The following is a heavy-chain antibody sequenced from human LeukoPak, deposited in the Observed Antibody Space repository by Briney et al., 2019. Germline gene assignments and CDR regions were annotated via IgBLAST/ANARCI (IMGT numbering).Heavy chain of an antibody. D-gene: IGHD3/OR15-3a*01. V-gene: IGHV3-23*01. CDR3: AKRGVVIRVVLVGFHKEAYYFES. Sequence: TGGSLRLSCAVSGITLSNYGMSWVRQAPGKGLEWVAGISDSGGSTKYADSVKGRFTISRDNPKNTLFLQMNSLRAEDTAVYFCAKRGVVIRVVLVGFHKEAYYFESWGQGALVTVSS. CDR2: ISDSGGST. CDR1: GITLSNYG. J-gene: IGHJ4*02.